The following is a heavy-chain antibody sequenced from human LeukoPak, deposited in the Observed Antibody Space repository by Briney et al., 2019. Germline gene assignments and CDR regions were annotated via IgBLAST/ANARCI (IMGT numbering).Heavy chain of an antibody. CDR2: IWYDGSNK. CDR3: ARWFGELSPFDY. V-gene: IGHV3-33*01. Sequence: PGGSLRLSCAASGFTFSSYGMHWVRQAPGKGLEWVAVIWYDGSNKYYADSVKGRFTISRDNSKNTLYLQMSSLRAEDTAVYYCARWFGELSPFDYWGQGTLVTVSS. J-gene: IGHJ4*02. D-gene: IGHD3-10*01. CDR1: GFTFSSYG.